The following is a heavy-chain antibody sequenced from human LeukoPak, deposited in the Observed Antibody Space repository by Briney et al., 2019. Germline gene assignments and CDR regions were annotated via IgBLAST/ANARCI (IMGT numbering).Heavy chain of an antibody. J-gene: IGHJ4*02. Sequence: SETLSLTCAVSGYSITSFYYWGWIRRPPGKGLEWIGTIDHSGSTYYNPSLKSRVSLSVDTSKNHFSLMLISVTAADTAFYYCARNGGYGKFDYWGQGTPVTVSS. CDR3: ARNGGYGKFDY. V-gene: IGHV4-38-2*01. CDR2: IDHSGST. D-gene: IGHD1-26*01. CDR1: GYSITSFYY.